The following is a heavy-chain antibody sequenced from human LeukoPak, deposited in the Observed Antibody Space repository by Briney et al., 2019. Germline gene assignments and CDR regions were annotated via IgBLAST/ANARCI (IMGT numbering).Heavy chain of an antibody. CDR2: SSGGRT. J-gene: IGHJ6*02. CDR3: AKGASTDYYGMDV. CDR1: GFSFSSYT. Sequence: GGSLRLSCAPSGFSFSSYTMNWVRQAPGKGLEWVSASSGGRTYYADSVKGRFTISRDNSKNTLYLQMNSLRAEDTAVYYCAKGASTDYYGMDVWGQGTTVTVSS. V-gene: IGHV3-23*01. D-gene: IGHD4-17*01.